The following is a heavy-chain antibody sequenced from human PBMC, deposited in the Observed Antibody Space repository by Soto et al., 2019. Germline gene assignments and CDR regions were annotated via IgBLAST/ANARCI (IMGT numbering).Heavy chain of an antibody. V-gene: IGHV1-2*04. J-gene: IGHJ4*02. D-gene: IGHD3-22*01. CDR2: INPNSGGT. CDR1: GYTFTGYY. CDR3: ARSAPDYYDSSGYYANELYYFDY. Sequence: GASVKVSCKASGYTFTGYYMHWVRQAPGQGLEWMGWINPNSGGTNYAQKFQGWVTMTRDTSISTAYMELSRLRSDDTAVYYCARSAPDYYDSSGYYANELYYFDYWGQGTLVTVSS.